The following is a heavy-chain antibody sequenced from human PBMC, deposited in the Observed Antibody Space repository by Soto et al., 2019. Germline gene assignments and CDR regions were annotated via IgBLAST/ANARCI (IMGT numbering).Heavy chain of an antibody. CDR3: ARGLTLLGFDY. J-gene: IGHJ4*02. CDR1: GGSISSYY. CDR2: IYYSGST. V-gene: IGHV4-59*01. D-gene: IGHD3-16*02. Sequence: KASETLSLTCTVSGGSISSYYWSWIRQPPGKGLEWIGYIYYSGSTNYNPSLKSRVTISVDTSKNQFSLKLSSVTAADTAVYYCARGLTLLGFDYWGQGTLVTVSS.